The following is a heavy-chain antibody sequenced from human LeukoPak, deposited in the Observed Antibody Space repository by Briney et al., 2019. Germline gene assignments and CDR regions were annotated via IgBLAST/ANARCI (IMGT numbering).Heavy chain of an antibody. CDR2: IWYDGSNK. CDR1: GFTFSSYG. J-gene: IGHJ4*02. D-gene: IGHD6-19*01. Sequence: GGSLRLSCAASGFTFSSYGMHWVRQAPGKGLEWVAVIWYDGSNKYYADSVKGRFTISRDNSKNTLYLQMNSLRAEDTAVYYCARDGQWLPLDYWGQGTLVTVSS. CDR3: ARDGQWLPLDY. V-gene: IGHV3-33*01.